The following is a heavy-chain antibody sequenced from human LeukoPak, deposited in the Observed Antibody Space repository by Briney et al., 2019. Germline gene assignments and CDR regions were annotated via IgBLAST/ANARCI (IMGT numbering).Heavy chain of an antibody. CDR1: GGSISSYY. CDR2: IYYSGST. J-gene: IGHJ4*02. CDR3: ARDNGSGSYYAGGAFDY. D-gene: IGHD1-26*01. Sequence: SETLSLTCTVSGGSISSYYWSWIRQPPGKGLEWIGYIYYSGSTNYNPSLKSRVTISVDTSKNQFSPKLSSVTAADTAVYYCARDNGSGSYYAGGAFDYWGQGTLVTVSS. V-gene: IGHV4-59*01.